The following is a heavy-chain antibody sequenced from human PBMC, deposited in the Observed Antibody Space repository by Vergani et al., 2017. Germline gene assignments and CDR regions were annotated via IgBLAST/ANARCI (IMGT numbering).Heavy chain of an antibody. CDR1: GGSLSSGDYY. D-gene: IGHD1-14*01. CDR3: ARAPGGGWFDP. V-gene: IGHV4-30-4*08. Sequence: QVQLQESGPGLVKPLQTLSLTCTVPGGSLSSGDYYWSWNRQPPGKGLEWIGYIYYSGSTYYNPSLKSRVTISVDTSKNQFSLKLGSVTAADTAVYYCARAPGGGWFDPWGQGTLVTVSS. J-gene: IGHJ5*02. CDR2: IYYSGST.